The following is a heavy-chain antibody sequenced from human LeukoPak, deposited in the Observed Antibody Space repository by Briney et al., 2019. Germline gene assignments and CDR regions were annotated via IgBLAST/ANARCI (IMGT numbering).Heavy chain of an antibody. CDR2: ISGGGVTT. D-gene: IGHD6-19*01. V-gene: IGHV3-23*01. Sequence: GGSLRLSCVGSGFTSIAYALTWARRAPGKGLEWVSGISGGGVTTYYADSVKGRFTISRDNSKNTLYLQMNSLRAEDTAVYYCARDRAGSGWYFYYYYYGMDVWGQGTTVTVSS. J-gene: IGHJ6*02. CDR3: ARDRAGSGWYFYYYYYGMDV. CDR1: GFTSIAYA.